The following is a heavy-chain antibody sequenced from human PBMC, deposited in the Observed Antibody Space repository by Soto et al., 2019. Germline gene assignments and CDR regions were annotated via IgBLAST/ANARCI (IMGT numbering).Heavy chain of an antibody. CDR3: ARVVILVPTSSTNYSCQMDV. D-gene: IGHD2-2*01. CDR2: IIPIVGTG. Sequence: QVQLVQSGAEVRKPGSSVTVSCKASGGTFSNYAISWVRQAPGQGLEWMGGIIPIVGTGSYAQKFQGRVTITADEPTTTSYMELSSLRFADTAVYYCARVVILVPTSSTNYSCQMDVWGPGTTVTVSS. J-gene: IGHJ6*02. CDR1: GGTFSNYA. V-gene: IGHV1-69*01.